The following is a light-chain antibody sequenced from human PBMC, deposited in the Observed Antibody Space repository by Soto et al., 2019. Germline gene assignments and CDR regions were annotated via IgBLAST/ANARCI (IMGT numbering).Light chain of an antibody. V-gene: IGKV1-5*03. J-gene: IGKJ2*01. Sequence: DIQMTQSPSTLSASVGDRVTITCRARQSISSWLAWCQQKPGKAPRLLIYKASRLESGVPSRFSGSGSGTAFTLTIRSRQSYEFATYYCQQYDSYPYTCGQGTKLEIK. CDR1: QSISSW. CDR2: KAS. CDR3: QQYDSYPYT.